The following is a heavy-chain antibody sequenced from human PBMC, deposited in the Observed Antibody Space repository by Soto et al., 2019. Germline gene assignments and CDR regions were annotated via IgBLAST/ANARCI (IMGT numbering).Heavy chain of an antibody. Sequence: QLQLQESGPGLVKPSETLSLTCTVSGGSISDISYCWGWIRQPPGKGLQWIGCMFYSGATYYNPSHKNRVTLSVDTSNNEFSLKLVSVTAPDTAVYYCARHKSGSDWLDPWGQGTLVTVSS. D-gene: IGHD2-15*01. CDR2: MFYSGAT. CDR1: GGSISDISYC. J-gene: IGHJ5*02. V-gene: IGHV4-39*01. CDR3: ARHKSGSDWLDP.